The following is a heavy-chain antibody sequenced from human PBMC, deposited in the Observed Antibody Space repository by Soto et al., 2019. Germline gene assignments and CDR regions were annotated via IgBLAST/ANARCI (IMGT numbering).Heavy chain of an antibody. J-gene: IGHJ3*01. CDR1: GASLSSGGYY. V-gene: IGHV4-31*03. D-gene: IGHD3-22*01. Sequence: QVQLQESGPGLAKPSQTLSLTCTVSGASLSSGGYYWTWIRQVPGKALEWIGYIFHTGTTFYNPSLKSRVVMSIEKSDNQFSLNLRSVTAADTAVYYCARGLGHDSNGRFLAAFDVWGQGTMVTVSS. CDR2: IFHTGTT. CDR3: ARGLGHDSNGRFLAAFDV.